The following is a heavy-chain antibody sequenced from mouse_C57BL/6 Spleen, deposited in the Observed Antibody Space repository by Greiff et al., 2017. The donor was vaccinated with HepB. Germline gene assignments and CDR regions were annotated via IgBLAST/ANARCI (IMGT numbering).Heavy chain of an antibody. J-gene: IGHJ2*01. CDR2: IYPSDSET. D-gene: IGHD2-2*01. V-gene: IGHV1-61*01. Sequence: QVQLKQPGAELVRPGSSVKLSCKASGYTFTSYWMDWVKQRPGQGLEWIGNIYPSDSETHYNQKFKDKATLTVDKSSSTAYMQLSSLTSEDSAVYYCASSGGYDGFDYWGQGTTLTVSS. CDR3: ASSGGYDGFDY. CDR1: GYTFTSYW.